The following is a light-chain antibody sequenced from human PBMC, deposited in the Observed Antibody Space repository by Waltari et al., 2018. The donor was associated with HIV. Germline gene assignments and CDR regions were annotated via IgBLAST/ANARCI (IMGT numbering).Light chain of an antibody. J-gene: IGLJ2*01. CDR3: CSYAGSTTWL. CDR1: SSDVGSYNL. CDR2: EDD. Sequence: SALTQPASVSGSPGQAITVSCTGSSSDVGSYNLVSWYQQHPGKAPKLMIYEDDKRPSGVSKRVSGSKSGNTASLTISGLQAEDEADYYCCSYAGSTTWLVGGGTKLTVL. V-gene: IGLV2-23*01.